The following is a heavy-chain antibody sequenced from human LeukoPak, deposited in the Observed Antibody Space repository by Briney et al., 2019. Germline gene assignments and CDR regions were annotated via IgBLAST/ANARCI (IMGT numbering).Heavy chain of an antibody. V-gene: IGHV3-23*01. CDR2: ISGSGGST. CDR3: AKDLVVVPAAMGYDYYGMDV. CDR1: GFTFSSYA. D-gene: IGHD2-2*01. J-gene: IGHJ6*02. Sequence: GGSLRLSCAASGFTFSSYAMSWVRQAPGKGLEWVSAISGSGGSTYYADSVKGRFTISRDNSKNTLYLQMNSLRAEDTAVYYCAKDLVVVPAAMGYDYYGMDVWGQGTTVTVSS.